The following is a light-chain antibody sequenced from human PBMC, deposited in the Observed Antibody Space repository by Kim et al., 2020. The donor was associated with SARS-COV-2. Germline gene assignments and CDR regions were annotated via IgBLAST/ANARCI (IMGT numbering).Light chain of an antibody. V-gene: IGLV1-44*01. J-gene: IGLJ3*02. CDR2: TNN. CDR1: SSNIGRNS. CDR3: SAWDGSLNGWV. Sequence: GKRVTISCSGSSSNIGRNSVNWYQHLPGTAPKLLLYTNNQRPSGVPDRVSGSKSGTSASLDISGLQSDDEADYYCSAWDGSLNGWVFGGGTQLTVL.